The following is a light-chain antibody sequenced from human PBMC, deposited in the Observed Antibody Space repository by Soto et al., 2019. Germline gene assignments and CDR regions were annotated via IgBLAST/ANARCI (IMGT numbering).Light chain of an antibody. CDR2: AAS. Sequence: DIHLTRSPSFLSASVSDRGTIAGRASRGISSYFAWYQQKPGKAPKLLIYAASTLQSGVPSRFSGSGSGTEFTLTIRTMQPEDFATYHCQQLNSYPPIIFGQGTRVEIK. J-gene: IGKJ5*01. V-gene: IGKV1-9*01. CDR3: QQLNSYPPII. CDR1: RGISSY.